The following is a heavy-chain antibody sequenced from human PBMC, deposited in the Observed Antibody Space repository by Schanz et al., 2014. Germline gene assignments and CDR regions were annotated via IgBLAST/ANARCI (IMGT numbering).Heavy chain of an antibody. Sequence: EVQLLESGGGLVQPGGSLRLSCAASGFTFSSYAMSWVRQAPGKGLEWVSALSGSGGSTYYADSVKGRFTISRDNSKNTRYLEMNSLRAEDTDVDCCAREQIMAAAGLVDYWGHGTLVADSS. J-gene: IGHJ4*01. CDR1: GFTFSSYA. CDR3: AREQIMAAAGLVDY. D-gene: IGHD6-13*01. CDR2: LSGSGGST. V-gene: IGHV3-23*01.